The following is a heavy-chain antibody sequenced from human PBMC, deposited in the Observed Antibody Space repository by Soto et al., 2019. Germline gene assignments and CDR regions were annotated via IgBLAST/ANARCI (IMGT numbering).Heavy chain of an antibody. V-gene: IGHV4-4*07. CDR1: GDSMSKYY. D-gene: IGHD2-8*01. CDR2: IYTSGST. J-gene: IGHJ4*02. CDR3: ARTVRTAYYLHF. Sequence: QVQLQESGPGLVKPSETLSLTCTVSGDSMSKYYWSWIRQPAGKGLEWIGRIYTSGSTNYNPSLRRRVNMSIATSHIRFSLILKSVTAADAAVYYCARTVRTAYYLHFRGPGALVTVSS.